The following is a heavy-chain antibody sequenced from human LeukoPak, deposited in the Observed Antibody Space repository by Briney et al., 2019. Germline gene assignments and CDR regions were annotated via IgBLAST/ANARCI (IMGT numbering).Heavy chain of an antibody. CDR3: ARKSARSLDQSFDY. J-gene: IGHJ4*02. Sequence: GGSLRLSCAASGFTFSSYSMDWVRRAPGKGLEWVSSISSSSSYIYYADSVKGRFTISRDNAKNSLYLQMNSLRAEDTAVYCCARKSARSLDQSFDYWGQGTLVTVSS. D-gene: IGHD3-3*01. V-gene: IGHV3-21*01. CDR1: GFTFSSYS. CDR2: ISSSSSYI.